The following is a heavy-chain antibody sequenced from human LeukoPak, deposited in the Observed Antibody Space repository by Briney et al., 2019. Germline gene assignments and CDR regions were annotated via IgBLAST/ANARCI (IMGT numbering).Heavy chain of an antibody. CDR2: IYYSGST. Sequence: PSEPLSLTCTVSGGSISRYYWSWFRQPPGKGLEWIGDIYYSGSTNYNPSLKSRVTISVDTSKNHFSLKLSSVTAADTAVYYCARANYFDYWGQGTLVTVSS. CDR1: GGSISRYY. CDR3: ARANYFDY. V-gene: IGHV4-59*01. J-gene: IGHJ4*02.